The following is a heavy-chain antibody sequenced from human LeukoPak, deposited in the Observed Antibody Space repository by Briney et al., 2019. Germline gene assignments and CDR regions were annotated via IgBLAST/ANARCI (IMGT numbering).Heavy chain of an antibody. CDR2: IHTSGDT. V-gene: IGHV3-53*01. CDR1: GLTGSHNY. J-gene: IGHJ6*02. CDR3: APGRSFHGMDV. D-gene: IGHD3-3*02. Sequence: GGSLRLSCAASGLTGSHNYVSWVRQAPGKGLEWVSAIHTSGDTCYADSVKGRFTISRDNSKNTLYLQMNSQRAEDTAVYYCAPGRSFHGMDVWGQGTTVTVSS.